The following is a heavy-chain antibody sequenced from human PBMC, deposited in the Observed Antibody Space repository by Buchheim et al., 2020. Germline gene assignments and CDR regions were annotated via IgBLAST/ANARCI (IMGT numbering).Heavy chain of an antibody. CDR1: GFSLSTSGVG. CDR2: IYWDDDK. D-gene: IGHD3-16*01. Sequence: QITLKESGPTLVKPTQTLTLICTFSGFSLSTSGVGVGWIRQPPGKALEWLALIYWDDDKRYSPSLKSRLTITKDTSKNQEVLTMTNMDPVDTATYYCAHSGGGDYYYRMDVWGQGTT. V-gene: IGHV2-5*02. J-gene: IGHJ6*02. CDR3: AHSGGGDYYYRMDV.